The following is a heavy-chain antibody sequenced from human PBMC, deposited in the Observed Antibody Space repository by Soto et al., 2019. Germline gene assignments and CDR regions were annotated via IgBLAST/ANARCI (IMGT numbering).Heavy chain of an antibody. CDR3: AHAYGGRSLY. CDR1: GFSLTTDRVG. J-gene: IGHJ4*02. Sequence: QITLKESGPTLVKPTQTLTLTCTFSGFSLTTDRVGVGWIRQPPGEALEWLAVIYWDDSKHYRPSLESRLTITKDTSKNQVALTMTTMDSLDTATYYCAHAYGGRSLYWGQGTLVTVSS. D-gene: IGHD1-26*01. CDR2: IYWDDSK. V-gene: IGHV2-5*02.